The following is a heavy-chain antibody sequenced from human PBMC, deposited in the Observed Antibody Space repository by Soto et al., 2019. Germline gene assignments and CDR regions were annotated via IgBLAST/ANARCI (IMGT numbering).Heavy chain of an antibody. CDR1: GGSISSGGYY. Sequence: TLSLTCTVSGGSISSGGYYWSWIRQHPGKALEWLALIDWDDDKYYSTSLKTRLTISKDTSKNQVVLTMTNMDPVDTATYYCAGGVGATKYFQHWGQGTLVTVSS. V-gene: IGHV2-70*01. D-gene: IGHD1-26*01. CDR2: IDWDDDK. CDR3: AGGVGATKYFQH. J-gene: IGHJ1*01.